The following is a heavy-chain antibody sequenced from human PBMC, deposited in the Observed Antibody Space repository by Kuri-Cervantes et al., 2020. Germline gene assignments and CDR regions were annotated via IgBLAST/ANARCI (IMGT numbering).Heavy chain of an antibody. CDR3: AKDRGITIFGVASFYY. Sequence: GGSLRLSCAASGFTFSSYGMHWVRQAPGKGLEWVAVISYDGSNKYYADSVKGRFTISRDNSKNTLYLQMNSLRAEDTAVYYCAKDRGITIFGVASFYYWGQGTLVTVPS. J-gene: IGHJ4*02. V-gene: IGHV3-30*18. D-gene: IGHD3-3*01. CDR2: ISYDGSNK. CDR1: GFTFSSYG.